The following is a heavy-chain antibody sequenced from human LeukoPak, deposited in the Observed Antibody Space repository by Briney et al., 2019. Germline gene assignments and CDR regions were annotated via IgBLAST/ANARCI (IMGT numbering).Heavy chain of an antibody. CDR2: FFYSGNT. V-gene: IGHV4-59*01. J-gene: IGHJ4*02. CDR3: ARDGGGYSSSIYFDY. D-gene: IGHD6-6*01. CDR1: GGSISGYY. Sequence: SETLSLTCTVSGGSISGYYWSWIRQPPGKGLEWIAYFFYSGNTNYNPSLKSRVTISVDTSKNQFSLKLSSVTAADTAVYYCARDGGGYSSSIYFDYWGQGTLVTVSS.